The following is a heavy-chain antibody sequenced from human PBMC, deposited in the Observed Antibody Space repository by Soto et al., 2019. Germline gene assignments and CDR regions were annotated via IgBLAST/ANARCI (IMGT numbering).Heavy chain of an antibody. CDR1: GYTFTGYY. D-gene: IGHD5-18*01. Sequence: GASVKVSCKASGYTFTGYYMHWVRQAPGQGLEWMGWINPNSGNTNYAQKYQGRVTMTTDTFTSTGYMELRSLRSEDTAVYYCAREDTAMGTFDYWGQGTLVTVSS. V-gene: IGHV1-2*02. CDR3: AREDTAMGTFDY. J-gene: IGHJ4*02. CDR2: INPNSGNT.